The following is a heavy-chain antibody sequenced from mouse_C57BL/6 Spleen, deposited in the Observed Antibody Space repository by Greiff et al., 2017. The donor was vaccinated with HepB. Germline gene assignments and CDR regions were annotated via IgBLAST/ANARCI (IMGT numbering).Heavy chain of an antibody. CDR2: IYPGDGDT. CDR3: LGHEENYYAMDY. J-gene: IGHJ4*01. V-gene: IGHV1-82*01. Sequence: VQLQQSGPELVKPGASVKISCKASGYAFSSSWMNWVKQRPGKGLEWIGRIYPGDGDTNYNGKFKGKATLTADKSSSTAYMQLSSLTSEDAAVYFCLGHEENYYAMDYWGQGTSVTVSS. D-gene: IGHD4-1*01. CDR1: GYAFSSSW.